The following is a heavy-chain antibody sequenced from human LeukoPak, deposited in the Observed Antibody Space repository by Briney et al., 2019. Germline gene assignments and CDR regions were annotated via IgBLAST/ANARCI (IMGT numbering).Heavy chain of an antibody. J-gene: IGHJ4*02. Sequence: ASAKVSCKASGGTFSSYAISWVRQAPGQGLEWMGGIIPIFGTANYAQKFQGRVTITADESTSTAYMELSSLRSEDTAVYYCARSLIAAAARGYFDYWGQGTLVTVSS. CDR1: GGTFSSYA. V-gene: IGHV1-69*13. D-gene: IGHD6-13*01. CDR3: ARSLIAAAARGYFDY. CDR2: IIPIFGTA.